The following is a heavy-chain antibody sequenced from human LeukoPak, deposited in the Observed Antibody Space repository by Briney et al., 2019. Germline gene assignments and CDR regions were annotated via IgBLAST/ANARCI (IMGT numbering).Heavy chain of an antibody. CDR1: GYTFSIYG. CDR2: MNPNSGNT. V-gene: IGHV1-8*01. D-gene: IGHD5-12*01. CDR3: ARGEVATIPDY. J-gene: IGHJ4*02. Sequence: ASVKVSCKASGYTFSIYGISWVRQATGQGLEWMGWMNPNSGNTGYAQKFQGRVTMTRNTSISTAYMELSSLRSEDTAVYYCARGEVATIPDYWGQGTLVTVSS.